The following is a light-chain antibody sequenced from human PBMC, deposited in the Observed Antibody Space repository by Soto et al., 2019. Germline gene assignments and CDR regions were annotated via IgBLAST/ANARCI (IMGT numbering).Light chain of an antibody. CDR3: QSQDSSLSGSV. Sequence: QSVLTQPPSASGSPGQSVTISCTGTSSDVGGYNYVSWYQQYPGKAPKLMIYEVNKRPSGVPDRFSGSKSGNTASLTVSGLQAEDEADYYCQSQDSSLSGSVFGGGTKLTVL. V-gene: IGLV2-8*01. J-gene: IGLJ2*01. CDR1: SSDVGGYNY. CDR2: EVN.